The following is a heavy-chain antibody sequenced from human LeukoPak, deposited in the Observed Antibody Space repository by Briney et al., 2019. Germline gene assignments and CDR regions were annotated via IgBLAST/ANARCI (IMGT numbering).Heavy chain of an antibody. CDR3: ARESGKYQDFFEN. CDR1: GYTFTSYG. J-gene: IGHJ4*02. Sequence: ASVKVSCKASGYTFTSYGISWVRQAPGQRPEWMGGINGGSGRTKYLQKLQGRVTITRDTSANTAFMELSSLRSEDTAVYYCARESGKYQDFFENWGQGPLVTVSS. V-gene: IGHV1-3*01. CDR2: INGGSGRT. D-gene: IGHD1-26*01.